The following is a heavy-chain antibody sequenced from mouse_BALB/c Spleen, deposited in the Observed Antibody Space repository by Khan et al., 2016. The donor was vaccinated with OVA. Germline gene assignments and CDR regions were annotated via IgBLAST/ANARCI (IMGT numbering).Heavy chain of an antibody. CDR1: GYSFTGYF. V-gene: IGHV1-20*02. J-gene: IGHJ2*01. D-gene: IGHD1-1*01. CDR3: TRIYRSDFDY. CDR2: FNPHIGET. Sequence: VQLQQSGPELVRPGASVKISCKASGYSFTGYFMNWVMQSHGKSLEWIGRFNPHIGETFYNQRFKDKATLTVDESSSTAHMELRSLASEDSAVYYCTRIYRSDFDYWGQGTTLTVSS.